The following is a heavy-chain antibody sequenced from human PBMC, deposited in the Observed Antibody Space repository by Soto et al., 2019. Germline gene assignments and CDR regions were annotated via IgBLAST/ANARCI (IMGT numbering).Heavy chain of an antibody. CDR1: GFTFSTHA. CDR3: ARDQTGITNTGGARIEH. D-gene: IGHD1-20*01. Sequence: QVQLVESGGGVVQPGRSLRLSCAASGFTFSTHAMHWVRQAPGKGLECVAIVSFDGSNKYYADSVKGRFTISRDNSKKTLYLQTSALIPEDSAVYYCARDQTGITNTGGARIEHWGHVTLVTVSS. J-gene: IGHJ1*01. CDR2: VSFDGSNK. V-gene: IGHV3-30-3*01.